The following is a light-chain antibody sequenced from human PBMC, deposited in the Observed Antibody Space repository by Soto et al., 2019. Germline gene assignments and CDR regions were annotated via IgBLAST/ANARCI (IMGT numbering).Light chain of an antibody. J-gene: IGKJ1*01. CDR3: QRFGTSPPWT. CDR1: QSLSSSY. CDR2: GTS. V-gene: IGKV3-20*01. Sequence: EIVLTQSPGTLSLSPGERATLSCRASQSLSSSYLAWYQQKPGQAPRLLIYGTSIRATGIPDRFSGSGSGTDFTLTITRLEPEDFAVYYCQRFGTSPPWTFGQGTKVDFK.